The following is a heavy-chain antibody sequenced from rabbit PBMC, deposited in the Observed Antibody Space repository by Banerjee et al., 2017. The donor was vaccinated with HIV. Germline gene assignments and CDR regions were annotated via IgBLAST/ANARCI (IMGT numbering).Heavy chain of an antibody. J-gene: IGHJ4*01. CDR3: VRGYDDYGDYFNL. CDR2: IYAGSGNT. Sequence: QSLEESGGDLVKPGASLTLTCTASGFSFSNRCVMCWVRQAPGKGLEWIGCIYAGSGNTYYASWVNGRFTISSHNAQNTLYLQLNSLTAADTATYFCVRGYDDYGDYFNLWGQGTLVTVS. D-gene: IGHD2-1*01. CDR1: GFSFSNRCV. V-gene: IGHV1S40*01.